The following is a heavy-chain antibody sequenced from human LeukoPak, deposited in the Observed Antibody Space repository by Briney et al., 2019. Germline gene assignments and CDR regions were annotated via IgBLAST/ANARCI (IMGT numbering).Heavy chain of an antibody. J-gene: IGHJ4*02. Sequence: GGSLRLSCAASGFTFSTYAMSWVRQAPGKGLEWVSYISSSGSTIYYADSVKGRFTISRDNAKNSLYLQMNSLRAEDTAVYYCAREDTAMVLDYWGQGTLVTVSS. CDR2: ISSSGSTI. CDR1: GFTFSTYA. CDR3: AREDTAMVLDY. V-gene: IGHV3-48*04. D-gene: IGHD5-18*01.